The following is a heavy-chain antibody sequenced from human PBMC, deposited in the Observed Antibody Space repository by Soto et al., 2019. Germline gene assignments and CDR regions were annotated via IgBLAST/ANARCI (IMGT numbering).Heavy chain of an antibody. CDR2: IAYDGSHK. J-gene: IGHJ4*02. D-gene: IGHD2-2*01. CDR1: GFNFSSYG. Sequence: HVQLVESGGGVVQPGRSLRLSCAVSGFNFSSYGMHWVRQAPGKVLEWVAVIAYDGSHKASADSVKGRFAISRDNSKNTLFMQMNSLRVEDTAVYYCAKDLVNTSSWPEDWGQGTLVTVSS. CDR3: AKDLVNTSSWPED. V-gene: IGHV3-30*18.